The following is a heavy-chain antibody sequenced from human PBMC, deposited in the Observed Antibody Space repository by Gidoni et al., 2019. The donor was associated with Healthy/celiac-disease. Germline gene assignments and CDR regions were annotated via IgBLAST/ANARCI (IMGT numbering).Heavy chain of an antibody. CDR2: ISSNGGST. J-gene: IGHJ6*02. D-gene: IGHD6-13*01. Sequence: EVQLVESGGGLVQPGGSLRLSCAASGFTFSSYAMHWVRQAPGKGLEYVSAISSNGGSTYYANSVKGRFTISRDNSKNTLYLQMGSLRAEDMAVYYCARDRKPSSSWPVPYGMDVWGQGTTVTVSS. CDR3: ARDRKPSSSWPVPYGMDV. V-gene: IGHV3-64*01. CDR1: GFTFSSYA.